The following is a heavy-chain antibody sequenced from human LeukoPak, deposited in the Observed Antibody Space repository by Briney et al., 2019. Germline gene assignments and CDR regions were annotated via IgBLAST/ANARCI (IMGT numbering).Heavy chain of an antibody. J-gene: IGHJ4*02. V-gene: IGHV1-2*02. CDR1: GYTFTGYY. CDR3: ARDVRLGELSLSYLDY. D-gene: IGHD3-16*02. Sequence: ASVKVSCKASGYTFTGYYMHWVRQAPGQGLEWMGWINPNSGGTNYAQKFQGRVTMTRDTSISTAYMELSRLRSDDTAVYYCARDVRLGELSLSYLDYWGQGTLVTVSS. CDR2: INPNSGGT.